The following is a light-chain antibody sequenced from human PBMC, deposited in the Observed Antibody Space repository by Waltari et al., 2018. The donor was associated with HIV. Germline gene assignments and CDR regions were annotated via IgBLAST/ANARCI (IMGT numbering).Light chain of an antibody. Sequence: DVVMTQTPLSLSVTPGQPASISCKSSQSLLHSDGKNYLYWYLQKPGQPPQLLIYEVSNRFSGVPDRFSGSVSGTDVTLKISRVQAEDVGVYYCMQRIELPPGLTFGGGTKVEIK. CDR3: MQRIELPPGLT. CDR2: EVS. V-gene: IGKV2D-29*01. CDR1: QSLLHSDGKNY. J-gene: IGKJ4*01.